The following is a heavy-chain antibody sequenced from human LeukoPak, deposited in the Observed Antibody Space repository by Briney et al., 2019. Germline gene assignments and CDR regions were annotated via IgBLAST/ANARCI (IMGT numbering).Heavy chain of an antibody. Sequence: SVKVSCKASGGTFSSYAFSWVRPAPGQGREWMGRIIPIFGIANYAQKFQGRVTITADKSTSTAYMELSSLRSEDTAVYYCAIRYGSGTVGVLDPWGQGTLVTVSS. CDR1: GGTFSSYA. CDR3: AIRYGSGTVGVLDP. CDR2: IIPIFGIA. J-gene: IGHJ5*02. D-gene: IGHD3-10*01. V-gene: IGHV1-69*04.